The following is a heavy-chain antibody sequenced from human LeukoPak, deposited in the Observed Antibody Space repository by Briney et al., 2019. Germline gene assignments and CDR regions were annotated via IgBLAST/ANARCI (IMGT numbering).Heavy chain of an antibody. CDR2: IYYSGST. V-gene: IGHV4-59*01. CDR1: GGSISSYY. Sequence: SETLSLTCTVSGGSISSYYWIWIRQPPGKGLEWIGYIYYSGSTNYNPSLKSRVTISVDTSKDQFSLKLSSVTASDTAVYYCARTPYYYDSSGYLDYWGQGTLVTVSS. J-gene: IGHJ4*02. CDR3: ARTPYYYDSSGYLDY. D-gene: IGHD3-22*01.